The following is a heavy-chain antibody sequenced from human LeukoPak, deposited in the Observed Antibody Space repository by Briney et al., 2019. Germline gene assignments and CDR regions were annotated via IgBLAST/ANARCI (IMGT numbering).Heavy chain of an antibody. V-gene: IGHV3-33*01. Sequence: HPGGSLRLSCAASGFTFSSSGMHWVRQAPGKGLEWVAVIWYDGSNKYYADSVKGRFTISRDNSKNTLYLQMNSLRAEDTAVYYCARGGSGNWFDPWGQGTLVTVSS. CDR1: GFTFSSSG. J-gene: IGHJ5*02. D-gene: IGHD3-16*01. CDR3: ARGGSGNWFDP. CDR2: IWYDGSNK.